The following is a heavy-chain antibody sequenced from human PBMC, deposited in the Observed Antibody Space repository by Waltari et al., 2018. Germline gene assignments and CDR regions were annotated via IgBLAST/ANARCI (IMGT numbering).Heavy chain of an antibody. V-gene: IGHV4-39*07. CDR2: IYYSGCT. J-gene: IGHJ4*02. Sequence: QLQLQESGPGLVKPSETLSLTCTVSGGSISSSSYYWGWIRQPPGKGLEWIGSIYYSGCTYYNPSPKSRVTITVDTSKNQFCLKLGSATAADTAVYYCASDSSGYYPIGYWGQGTLVTVSS. D-gene: IGHD3-22*01. CDR3: ASDSSGYYPIGY. CDR1: GGSISSSSYY.